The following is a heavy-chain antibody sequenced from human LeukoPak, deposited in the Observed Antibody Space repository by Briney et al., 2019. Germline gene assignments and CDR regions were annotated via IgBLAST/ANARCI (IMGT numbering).Heavy chain of an antibody. CDR2: IYPGDYDT. CDR1: RYRFTSYW. Sequence: GGPLEISLQGSRYRFTSYWNGLVRQVSGKGLEWVGIIYPGDYDTRYSPSFQGQVTTSADKSISTAYLQWSSLKASDTAMYYCARSYDSRASGYMDVWGKGTTVTVSS. D-gene: IGHD3-22*01. CDR3: ARSYDSRASGYMDV. V-gene: IGHV5-51*01. J-gene: IGHJ6*03.